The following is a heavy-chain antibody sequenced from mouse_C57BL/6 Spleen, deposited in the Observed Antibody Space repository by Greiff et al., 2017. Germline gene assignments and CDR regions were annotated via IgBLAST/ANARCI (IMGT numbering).Heavy chain of an antibody. Sequence: QVQLQQPGAELVKPGASVKLSCKASGYTFTSYWMHWVKQRPGRGLEWIGRIDPTGGGTKYNEKFKGKATLTVDKPSSTAYMQLSSLTSEDSAVYYCASEYYGSSSYAMDYWGKGTSVTVSS. D-gene: IGHD1-1*01. CDR3: ASEYYGSSSYAMDY. J-gene: IGHJ4*01. CDR1: GYTFTSYW. V-gene: IGHV1-72*01. CDR2: IDPTGGGT.